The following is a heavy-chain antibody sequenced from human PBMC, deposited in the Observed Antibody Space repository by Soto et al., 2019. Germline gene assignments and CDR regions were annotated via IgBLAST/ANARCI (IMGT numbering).Heavy chain of an antibody. D-gene: IGHD1-20*01. Sequence: ASVKVSCKASGYTFTSYDINWVRQATGQGLEWMGWMNPNSGNTGYAQKFQGRVTMTRNTSISTAYMELSSLRSEDTAVYYCARFPLGIYYYYYYGMDVWGQGTTVTVS. CDR3: ARFPLGIYYYYYYGMDV. V-gene: IGHV1-8*01. J-gene: IGHJ6*02. CDR2: MNPNSGNT. CDR1: GYTFTSYD.